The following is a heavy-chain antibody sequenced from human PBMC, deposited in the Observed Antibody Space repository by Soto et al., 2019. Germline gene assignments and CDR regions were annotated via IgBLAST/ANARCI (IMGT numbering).Heavy chain of an antibody. CDR3: VRDGGVVITDAIGGGYGMDV. D-gene: IGHD2-2*01. J-gene: IGHJ6*02. V-gene: IGHV3-11*06. CDR2: ISGSGTYT. Sequence: PGGSLRLSCAVSGFTFSDYYMSWIRQAPGKGLEWVAYISGSGTYTNYADSVKGRFTISRDNAKNSLYLQMNSLRDEDTAVYYCVRDGGVVITDAIGGGYGMDVWGQGTTVTVSS. CDR1: GFTFSDYY.